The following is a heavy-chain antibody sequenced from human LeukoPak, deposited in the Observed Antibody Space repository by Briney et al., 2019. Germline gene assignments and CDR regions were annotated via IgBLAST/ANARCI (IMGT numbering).Heavy chain of an antibody. CDR3: ARGYCSSTSCYSRDINWFDP. CDR1: GGSISSGGYY. Sequence: SGTLSLTCTVSGGSISSGGYYWSWIRQHPGKGLEWIGYIYYSGSTYYNPSLKSRVTISVDTSKNQFSLKLSSVTAADTAVYYCARGYCSSTSCYSRDINWFDPWGQGTLVTVSS. CDR2: IYYSGST. V-gene: IGHV4-31*03. D-gene: IGHD2-2*01. J-gene: IGHJ5*02.